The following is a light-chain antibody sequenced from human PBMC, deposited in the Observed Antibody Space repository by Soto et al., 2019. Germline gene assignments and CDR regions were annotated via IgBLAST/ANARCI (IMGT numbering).Light chain of an antibody. CDR1: SPNIGKEY. Sequence: QSVLTQPPSVSVAPGQRVTISCSGSSPNIGKEYVSWYQQLPGTVPKLLIYDNNKRPSGIPDRFSGSQSGTSATLGITGLQTGDEADYYCASWDSSLSAVVFGGGTKLTVL. CDR2: DNN. CDR3: ASWDSSLSAVV. J-gene: IGLJ2*01. V-gene: IGLV1-51*01.